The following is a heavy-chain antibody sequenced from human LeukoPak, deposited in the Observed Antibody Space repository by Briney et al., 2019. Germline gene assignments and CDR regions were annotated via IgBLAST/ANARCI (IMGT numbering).Heavy chain of an antibody. Sequence: SETLSLTCSVSGGSISSHYWNWIRQPPGKGPEGIGYFYNSVTTSYNPSLKSRVTISMDTSKNQLSLKLSSVTAADTAVYYCARGAPGITVAGETDDAFDIWGQGTMVTVSS. D-gene: IGHD6-19*01. CDR1: GGSISSHY. V-gene: IGHV4-59*08. CDR3: ARGAPGITVAGETDDAFDI. J-gene: IGHJ3*02. CDR2: FYNSVTT.